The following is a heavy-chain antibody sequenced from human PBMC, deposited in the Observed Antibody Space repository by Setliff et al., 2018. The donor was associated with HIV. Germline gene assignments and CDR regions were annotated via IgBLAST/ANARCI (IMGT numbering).Heavy chain of an antibody. CDR3: ARQNIAAYWFDP. V-gene: IGHV4-4*02. CDR1: GGSISSSYW. Sequence: SETLSLTCAVSGGSISSSYWWSWVRQTPGEGLEWIGEIYNSGSTNYNPSLKSRVTISVDTSKNRFSLQLRSVTAADTAVYHCARQNIAAYWFDPWGQGTLVTVSS. CDR2: IYNSGST. D-gene: IGHD2-15*01. J-gene: IGHJ5*02.